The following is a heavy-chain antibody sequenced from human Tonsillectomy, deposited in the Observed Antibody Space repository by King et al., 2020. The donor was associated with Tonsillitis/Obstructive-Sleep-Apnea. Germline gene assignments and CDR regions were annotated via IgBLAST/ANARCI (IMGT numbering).Heavy chain of an antibody. CDR2: IYYSGST. CDR3: ARGAYGSGTYYPH. D-gene: IGHD3-10*01. Sequence: VQLQESGPGLVEPSETLSLTCTVSGGSISSYYWSWIRQPPGKGLEWIGYIYYSGSTNYNPSLKSRVTISVDTSKNQFSRKLSSVTAADTAVYYCARGAYGSGTYYPHWGQGTLVTVSP. CDR1: GGSISSYY. J-gene: IGHJ4*02. V-gene: IGHV4-59*01.